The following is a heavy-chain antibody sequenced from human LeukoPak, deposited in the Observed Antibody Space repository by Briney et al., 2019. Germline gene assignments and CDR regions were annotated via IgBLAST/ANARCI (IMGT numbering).Heavy chain of an antibody. D-gene: IGHD4-11*01. J-gene: IGHJ6*02. V-gene: IGHV3-66*01. CDR3: ARDLQAPFYYYYGMDV. CDR2: SYSCGST. Sequence: GGSLRLSCAASGFTLSSNYMSCVRQAPGKGLEWGSVSYSCGSTYYADSVKGRFTISRDNSKNTLYLQMNSLRAEDRAVYYCARDLQAPFYYYYGMDVWGQGTTVTVSS. CDR1: GFTLSSNY.